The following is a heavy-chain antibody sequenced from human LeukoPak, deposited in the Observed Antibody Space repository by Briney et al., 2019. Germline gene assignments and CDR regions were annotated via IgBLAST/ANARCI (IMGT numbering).Heavy chain of an antibody. CDR3: AKRGVVIRVILVGFHKEAYYFDS. V-gene: IGHV3-23*01. CDR2: ISGSGGST. Sequence: PGGSLRLSCAVSGITLSNYGMSWVRQAPGEGLEWVAGISGSGGSTNYAASVKGRFTISRDNPKNTLYLQMNSLRAEDTAVYFCAKRGVVIRVILVGFHKEAYYFDSWGQGALVTVSS. J-gene: IGHJ4*02. CDR1: GITLSNYG. D-gene: IGHD3-22*01.